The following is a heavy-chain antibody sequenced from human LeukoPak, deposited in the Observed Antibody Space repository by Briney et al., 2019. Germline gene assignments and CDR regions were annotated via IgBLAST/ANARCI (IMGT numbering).Heavy chain of an antibody. CDR3: AREFRRSAFDI. CDR2: ISSSGSTI. J-gene: IGHJ3*02. CDR1: GFTFSSYE. V-gene: IGHV3-48*03. Sequence: GGSLRLSCAASGFTFSSYEMNWVRQAPGKGLEWVSYISSSGSTIYYADSVKGRFTISRDNAKNSLYLQMNSLRAEDTAVYYCAREFRRSAFDIWGQGTMVTVSS.